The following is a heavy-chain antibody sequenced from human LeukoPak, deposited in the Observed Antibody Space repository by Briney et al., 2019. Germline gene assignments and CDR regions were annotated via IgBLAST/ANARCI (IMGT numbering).Heavy chain of an antibody. V-gene: IGHV4-4*07. J-gene: IGHJ3*02. Sequence: PSETLSLTCTVSGGSISSYYWSWIRQPAGKGLEWIGRIYTSGSTNYNPSLKSRVTMSVDTSKNQFSLKLSSVTAADTAVYYCARAIVPAAIDDDAFDIWGQGTMVTVSS. CDR1: GGSISSYY. CDR3: ARAIVPAAIDDDAFDI. D-gene: IGHD2-2*02. CDR2: IYTSGST.